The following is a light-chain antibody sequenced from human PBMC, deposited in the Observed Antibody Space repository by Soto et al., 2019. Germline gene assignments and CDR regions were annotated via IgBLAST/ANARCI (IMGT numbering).Light chain of an antibody. Sequence: DIQMTQSNSTQSGSVGDRATITCRARQSISSYLNWYQQKPGKAPKLLILVASTLASGVPSRFSGSGSGTDFTLTISSLQPEDFASYYCQQCESIPNTFGHGTMVDIK. CDR2: VAS. CDR3: QQCESIPNT. J-gene: IGKJ3*01. V-gene: IGKV1-39*01. CDR1: QSISSY.